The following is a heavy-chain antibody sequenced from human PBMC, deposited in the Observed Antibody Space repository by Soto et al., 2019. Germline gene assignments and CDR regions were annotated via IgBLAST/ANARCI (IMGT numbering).Heavy chain of an antibody. J-gene: IGHJ4*02. Sequence: SVKVSCKASGGTFSSYAISWVRQAPGQGLEWMGGIIPIFGTANYAQKFQGRVTITADKSTSTAYMELSSLRSEDTAVYYCAAYGSGSFPFDYWGQGTLVTVSS. CDR3: AAYGSGSFPFDY. CDR1: GGTFSSYA. CDR2: IIPIFGTA. V-gene: IGHV1-69*06. D-gene: IGHD3-10*01.